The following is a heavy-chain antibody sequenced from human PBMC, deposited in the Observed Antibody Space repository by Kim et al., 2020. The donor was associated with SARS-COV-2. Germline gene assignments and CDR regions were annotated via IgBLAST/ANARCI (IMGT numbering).Heavy chain of an antibody. CDR1: GFTVSSNY. Sequence: GGSLRLSCAASGFTVSSNYMSWVRQAPGKGLEWVSVIYSGGSTYYADSVKGRFTISRDNSKNTLYLQMNSLRAEDTAVYYCARGVSSWGGHDYFDYWGQGTLVTVSS. V-gene: IGHV3-53*01. D-gene: IGHD3-16*01. J-gene: IGHJ4*02. CDR3: ARGVSSWGGHDYFDY. CDR2: IYSGGST.